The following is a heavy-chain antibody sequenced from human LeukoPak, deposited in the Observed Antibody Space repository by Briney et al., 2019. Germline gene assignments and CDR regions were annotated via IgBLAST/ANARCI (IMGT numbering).Heavy chain of an antibody. CDR1: GFTFSSYA. CDR2: ISYDGSNK. D-gene: IGHD4-23*01. J-gene: IGHJ4*02. V-gene: IGHV3-30-3*01. CDR3: ARAQTWDYGGTLDY. Sequence: QPGGSLRLSCAASGFTFSSYAMHWGRQAPGKGLEWVAVISYDGSNKYYADSVKGRFTISRDNSKNTLYLQMNSLRAEDTAVYYCARAQTWDYGGTLDYWGQGTLVTVSS.